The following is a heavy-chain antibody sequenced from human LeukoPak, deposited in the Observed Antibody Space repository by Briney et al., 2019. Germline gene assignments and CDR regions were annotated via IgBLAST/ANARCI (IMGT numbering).Heavy chain of an antibody. CDR3: ARASYGDYARGAFDI. V-gene: IGHV4-59*12. J-gene: IGHJ3*02. CDR2: IYYSRTT. Sequence: SETLSLTCTVSGGSISSYYWSWIRQPPEKGLEWIGYIYYSRTTNYNPSLKSRVTMSVDTSKNQFSLKLSSVTVADTAVYYCARASYGDYARGAFDIWGQGTMVTVSS. CDR1: GGSISSYY. D-gene: IGHD4-17*01.